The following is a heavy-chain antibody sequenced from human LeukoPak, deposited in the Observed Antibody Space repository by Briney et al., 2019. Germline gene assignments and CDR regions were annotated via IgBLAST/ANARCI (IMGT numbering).Heavy chain of an antibody. Sequence: PSETLSLTCAVYGGSFSGYYWSWIRQPPGKGLEWIGEINHSGSTNYNPSLKSRVTISIDTSKNQFSLELSSVTAADTAVYYCARGVTYYYDSSGYYSLRAFDIWGQGTMVTVSS. CDR3: ARGVTYYYDSSGYYSLRAFDI. CDR2: INHSGST. J-gene: IGHJ3*02. D-gene: IGHD3-22*01. V-gene: IGHV4-34*01. CDR1: GGSFSGYY.